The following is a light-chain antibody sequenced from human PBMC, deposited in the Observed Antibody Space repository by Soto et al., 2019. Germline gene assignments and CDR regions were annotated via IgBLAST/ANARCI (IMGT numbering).Light chain of an antibody. CDR2: LGS. CDR3: MQSLQSPRT. J-gene: IGKJ1*01. CDR1: QSLLSSKGYNY. V-gene: IGKV2-28*01. Sequence: DIVMTQSPLSLPVTPGEPASISCRSSQSLLSSKGYNYLDWYLQKPGQSPQLLIYLGSNRAAGVPDRFSGSGSGTDVTLKISRVEADDVGFYYCMQSLQSPRTFGQGTKVEIK.